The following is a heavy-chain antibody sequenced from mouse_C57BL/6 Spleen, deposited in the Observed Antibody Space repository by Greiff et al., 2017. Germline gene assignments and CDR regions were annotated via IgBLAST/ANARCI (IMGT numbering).Heavy chain of an antibody. Sequence: QVQLQQPGAELVRPGTSVKLSCKASGYTFTSYWMHWVKQRPGQGLEWIGVIDPSDSYTNYTQKFKGKATLTVDTSSSTAYMQLSSLTSADAAVYYCARWSGAMDDWGQGTSVTVSS. CDR1: GYTFTSYW. CDR3: ARWSGAMDD. V-gene: IGHV1-59*01. J-gene: IGHJ4*01. CDR2: IDPSDSYT.